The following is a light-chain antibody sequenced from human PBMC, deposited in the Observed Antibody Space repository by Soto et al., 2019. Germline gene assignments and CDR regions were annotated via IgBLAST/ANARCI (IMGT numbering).Light chain of an antibody. V-gene: IGLV7-46*01. CDR1: TGAVTSGHY. Sequence: QAVVTQEPSLTVSPGGTGTLTCGSSTGAVTSGHYPYWFQQKPGQAPRTLIYDTSNKHSWTPARFSGSLLGGKAALTLSGAQPEDEAEYYCLLYYSGARPVVFGGGTKLTVL. CDR3: LLYYSGARPVV. J-gene: IGLJ2*01. CDR2: DTS.